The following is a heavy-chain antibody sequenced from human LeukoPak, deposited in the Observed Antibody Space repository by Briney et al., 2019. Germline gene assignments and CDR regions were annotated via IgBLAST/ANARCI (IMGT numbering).Heavy chain of an antibody. D-gene: IGHD3-3*01. V-gene: IGHV4-38-2*01. CDR2: IYHSGGT. CDR3: TSGPNFYYFDY. CDR1: GYSISSDYY. J-gene: IGHJ4*02. Sequence: SETLSLTCAVSGYSISSDYYWGWIRQPSGKGLEWIGTIYHSGGTYLNPSLKSRVTISVDTSKNQFSPNLNPVTAADTAVYYCTSGPNFYYFDYWGQGTLVTVSS.